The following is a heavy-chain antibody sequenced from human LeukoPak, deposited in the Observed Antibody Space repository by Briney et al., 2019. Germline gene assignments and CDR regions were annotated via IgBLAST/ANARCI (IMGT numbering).Heavy chain of an antibody. D-gene: IGHD3-10*01. J-gene: IGHJ4*02. V-gene: IGHV4-34*01. Sequence: SETLSLTCAVYGGPFTTYYWSWIRQPPGKGLEWIGDVYHTGSTTYNPSLKSRGTISVDPSKNQFSLKLTSVTAADTAVYYCAKVAKYYYGSETYYFFEHWGQGTPVTASS. CDR2: VYHTGST. CDR3: AKVAKYYYGSETYYFFEH. CDR1: GGPFTTYY.